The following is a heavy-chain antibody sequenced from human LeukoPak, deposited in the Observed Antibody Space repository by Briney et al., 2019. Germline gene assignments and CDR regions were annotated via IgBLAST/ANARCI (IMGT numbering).Heavy chain of an antibody. CDR2: INHSGST. J-gene: IGHJ4*02. CDR1: GGSFSGYY. Sequence: SETLSLTCAVYGGSFSGYYWSWIRQPPGKGLEWIGEINHSGSTNYNPSLKSRVTISVDTSKNQFSLKLSSVTAADTAVYYCARLKSAAGNYYFDYWGQGTLVTVSS. V-gene: IGHV4-34*01. D-gene: IGHD6-13*01. CDR3: ARLKSAAGNYYFDY.